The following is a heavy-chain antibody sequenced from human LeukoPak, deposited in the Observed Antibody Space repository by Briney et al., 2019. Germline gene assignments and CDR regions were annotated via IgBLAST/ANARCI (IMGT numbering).Heavy chain of an antibody. D-gene: IGHD2-2*01. CDR3: ARSAVDIVPAALLDP. CDR2: IYHSQST. V-gene: IGHV4-30-2*01. Sequence: SDTLSLPCTVSGGSISRGGDYGSSIRQPPARGLQWNWYIYHSQSTYYHPALKSRVTISVDKSKNQFSLKLSWVSAAGSAVYYCARSAVDIVPAALLDPWGQGTLVTVSS. CDR1: GGSISRGGDY. J-gene: IGHJ5*02.